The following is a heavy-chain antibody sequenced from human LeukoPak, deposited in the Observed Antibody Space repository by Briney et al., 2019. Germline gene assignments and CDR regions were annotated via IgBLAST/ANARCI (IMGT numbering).Heavy chain of an antibody. Sequence: SETLSLTCTVSGGSINSGSYYWSWIRQPAGKGLEWIGRIYFSGSTNYNPSLKSRVTVSADTSKNQFSLRLSSVTAADTAVYYCAREEFRYCDSASCYFIDPWGQGTLVTVSS. CDR3: AREEFRYCDSASCYFIDP. CDR2: IYFSGST. D-gene: IGHD2-2*01. J-gene: IGHJ5*02. V-gene: IGHV4-61*02. CDR1: GGSINSGSYY.